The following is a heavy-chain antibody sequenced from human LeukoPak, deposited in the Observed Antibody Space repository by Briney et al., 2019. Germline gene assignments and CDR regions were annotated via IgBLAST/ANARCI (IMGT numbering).Heavy chain of an antibody. J-gene: IGHJ2*01. D-gene: IGHD2-21*02. CDR3: ARGLGVVTAQSEQPKPRYFDL. V-gene: IGHV1-18*01. CDR1: GYHFISYG. Sequence: ASVKVSCKASGYHFISYGISWVRQAPGQGLEWMGWISGYNGNTNYAQNLQGRVTMTTDTSTSTAYMELRSLRSDDTAVYYCARGLGVVTAQSEQPKPRYFDLWGRGTQVTVSS. CDR2: ISGYNGNT.